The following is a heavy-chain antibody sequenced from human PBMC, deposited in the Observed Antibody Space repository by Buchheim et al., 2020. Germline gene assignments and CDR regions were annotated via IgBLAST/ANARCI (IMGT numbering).Heavy chain of an antibody. J-gene: IGHJ5*02. D-gene: IGHD2-2*01. Sequence: QVQLQESGPGLVKPSQTLSLTCTVSGGSISSGSYYWSWIRQPAGKGLEWIGRIYTSGSTNYNPSLTSQVTISVDTSKNQFSLKLSSVTAADTAVYYCARAGSTSWFDPWGQGTL. CDR3: ARAGSTSWFDP. CDR1: GGSISSGSYY. V-gene: IGHV4-61*02. CDR2: IYTSGST.